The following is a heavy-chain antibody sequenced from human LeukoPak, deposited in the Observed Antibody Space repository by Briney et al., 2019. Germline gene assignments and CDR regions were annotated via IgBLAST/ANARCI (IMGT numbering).Heavy chain of an antibody. CDR3: ARRATYSSSWTEYFQY. CDR2: IYPGDSDT. D-gene: IGHD6-13*01. J-gene: IGHJ1*01. CDR1: GYSFTSYW. Sequence: GESLKISCKGSGYSFTSYWIGWVRQMPGKGLEWMGIIYPGDSDTRYSPSFQGQVTISADKSISTAYLQWSSLQASDTAMYYCARRATYSSSWTEYFQYWGQGTLVTVSS. V-gene: IGHV5-51*01.